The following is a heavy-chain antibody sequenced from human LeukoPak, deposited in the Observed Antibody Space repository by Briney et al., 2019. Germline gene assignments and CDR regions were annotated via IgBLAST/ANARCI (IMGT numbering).Heavy chain of an antibody. Sequence: PGGSLRLSCAASGFTFSSYGMHWVRQAPGKGLEWVAFIRYDGSNKYYADSVKGRFTISRDNSKNTLYLQMNSLRAEDTAVYYCANDPNCSSTSCYTRYYYYYMDVWGKGTTVTVSS. V-gene: IGHV3-30*02. D-gene: IGHD2-2*02. CDR2: IRYDGSNK. CDR3: ANDPNCSSTSCYTRYYYYYMDV. CDR1: GFTFSSYG. J-gene: IGHJ6*03.